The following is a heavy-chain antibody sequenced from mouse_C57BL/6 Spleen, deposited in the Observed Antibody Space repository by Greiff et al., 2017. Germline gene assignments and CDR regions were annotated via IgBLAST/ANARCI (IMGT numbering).Heavy chain of an antibody. CDR2: ISSGSSTI. D-gene: IGHD2-4*01. CDR1: GFTFSDYG. J-gene: IGHJ2*01. V-gene: IGHV5-17*01. CDR3: ARRFHYDYYCVDY. Sequence: DVHLVESGGGLVKPGGSLKLSCAASGFTFSDYGMHWVRQAPEKGLEWVAYISSGSSTIYYADTVKGRFTISRDNAKNTQFLQMTSLRSEDNAMYYCARRFHYDYYCVDYWGQGTTLTVSS.